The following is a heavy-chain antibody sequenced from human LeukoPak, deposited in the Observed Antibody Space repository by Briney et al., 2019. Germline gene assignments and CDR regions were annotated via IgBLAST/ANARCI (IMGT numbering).Heavy chain of an antibody. CDR2: IYHSGST. CDR3: ARGVTPVRGVIAGLDY. Sequence: SETLSLTCAVSGGSISSGGYSWSWIRQPPGKGLEWIGYIYHSGSTYYNPSLKSRVTISVDRSKNQFSLKLSSVTAADTAVYYCARGVTPVRGVIAGLDYWGQGTLVTVSS. D-gene: IGHD3-10*02. CDR1: GGSISSGGYS. V-gene: IGHV4-30-2*01. J-gene: IGHJ4*02.